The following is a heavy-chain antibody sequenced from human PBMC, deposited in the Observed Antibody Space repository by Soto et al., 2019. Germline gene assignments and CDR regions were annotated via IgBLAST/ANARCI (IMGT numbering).Heavy chain of an antibody. V-gene: IGHV4-31*03. D-gene: IGHD4-17*01. J-gene: IGHJ4*02. CDR2: IYYSGST. CDR1: GGSISSGGYY. Sequence: QVQLQESGPGLVKPSQTLSLTCTVSGGSISSGGYYWSWIRQRPGKGLEWIGYIYYSGSTYYNPSLKSRVTISVYTSTNQFSLKLSSVTAADTAVYYCARSPEATVTAFDFWGLGTLVTVSS. CDR3: ARSPEATVTAFDF.